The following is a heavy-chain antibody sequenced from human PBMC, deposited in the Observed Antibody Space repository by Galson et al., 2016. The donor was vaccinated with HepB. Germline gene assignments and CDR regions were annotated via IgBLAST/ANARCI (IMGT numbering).Heavy chain of an antibody. CDR2: VDLDGSGT. CDR1: GFIFTNYW. CDR3: RSVFEF. Sequence: SLRLSCAASGFIFTNYWMHWVRQTPGKGLVWVSRVDLDGSGTSYADSVKGRFTISRDNAKNTLYLQMNSLRAEDTAVYYCRSVFEFWGQGALVTVSS. J-gene: IGHJ4*02. V-gene: IGHV3-74*01.